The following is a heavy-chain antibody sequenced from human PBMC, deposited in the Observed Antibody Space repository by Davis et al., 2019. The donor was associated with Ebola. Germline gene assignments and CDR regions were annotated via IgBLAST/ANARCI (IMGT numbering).Heavy chain of an antibody. V-gene: IGHV4-34*01. Sequence: SETLSLTCAVYGGSFSGYYWSWIRQSPGKGLEWIGEINHSGSTNYNPSLTSRVTISVDTSKNQFSLKLSSVTAADTAVYYCARFVVYALYYYGMDVWGQGTTVTVSS. CDR2: INHSGST. D-gene: IGHD2-8*02. CDR1: GGSFSGYY. J-gene: IGHJ6*02. CDR3: ARFVVYALYYYGMDV.